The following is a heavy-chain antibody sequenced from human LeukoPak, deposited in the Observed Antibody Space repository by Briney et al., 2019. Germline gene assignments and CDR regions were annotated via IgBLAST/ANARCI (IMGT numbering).Heavy chain of an antibody. CDR1: GFTFSSYS. Sequence: GGSLRLSCAASGFTFSSYSMNWVRQAPGKGLEWVSSISSSSSYIYYADSVKGRFTISRDNAKNSLYLQMNSLRAEDTAVYYCARVRTGIAAAGTGGYYYYMDVWGKGTTVTVSS. CDR3: ARVRTGIAAAGTGGYYYYMDV. J-gene: IGHJ6*03. D-gene: IGHD6-13*01. V-gene: IGHV3-21*01. CDR2: ISSSSSYI.